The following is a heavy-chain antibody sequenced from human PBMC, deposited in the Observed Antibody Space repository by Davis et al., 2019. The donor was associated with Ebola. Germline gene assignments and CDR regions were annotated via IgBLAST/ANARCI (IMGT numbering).Heavy chain of an antibody. J-gene: IGHJ4*02. CDR3: ASRDTPIRFDY. CDR1: GGSIGRSRYY. Sequence: MPSETLSLTCTVSGGSIGRSRYYWGWIRQPPGKGLEWIGSVYYSGSTYYNPSLKSRVTISVDTSKNQFSLKLSSVTAADTAIYYCASRDTPIRFDYWGQGSLVTVAS. D-gene: IGHD5-18*01. CDR2: VYYSGST. V-gene: IGHV4-39*01.